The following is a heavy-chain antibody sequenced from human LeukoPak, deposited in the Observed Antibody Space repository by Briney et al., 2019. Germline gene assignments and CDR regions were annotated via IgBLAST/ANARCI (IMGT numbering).Heavy chain of an antibody. J-gene: IGHJ4*02. CDR1: GYSFTNYD. CDR2: INPNSGGT. D-gene: IGHD4-11*01. V-gene: IGHV1-2*02. CDR3: ARDSPYSNYNIGY. Sequence: ASVKVSCKASGYSFTNYDINWVRQAPGQGLEWMGWINPNSGGTNYAQKFQGRVTMTRDTSISTAYMELSRLRSDDTAVYYCARDSPYSNYNIGYWGQGTLVTVSS.